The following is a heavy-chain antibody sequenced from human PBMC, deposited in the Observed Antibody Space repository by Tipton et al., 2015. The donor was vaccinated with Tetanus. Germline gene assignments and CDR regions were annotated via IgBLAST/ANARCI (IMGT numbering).Heavy chain of an antibody. J-gene: IGHJ4*02. CDR3: ARHQSGYFTPFDY. Sequence: TLSLTCTVSGGSIRGGTFYWGWIRQPPGKGLEWIGSIYESGDTYYIPSLKSRVTISVDTSKNQFSLNLNSMAAADTGVDYWARHQSGYFTPFDYWGQGNLVTVS. CDR2: IYESGDT. D-gene: IGHD3-3*01. V-gene: IGHV4-39*01. CDR1: GGSIRGGTFY.